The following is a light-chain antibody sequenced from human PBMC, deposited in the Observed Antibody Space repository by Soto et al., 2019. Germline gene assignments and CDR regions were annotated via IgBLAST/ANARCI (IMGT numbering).Light chain of an antibody. Sequence: QSVLTQPPSVSGAPGQRVTISCTGSSSNIGSGYDVHWYQQLPGTAPKLLISNNNNRPSGVPDRFSGSKSGSSASLDITGLQADDEADYYCQSYDSSLSAVVFGGGTKLTVL. V-gene: IGLV1-40*01. CDR3: QSYDSSLSAVV. J-gene: IGLJ2*01. CDR1: SSNIGSGYD. CDR2: NNN.